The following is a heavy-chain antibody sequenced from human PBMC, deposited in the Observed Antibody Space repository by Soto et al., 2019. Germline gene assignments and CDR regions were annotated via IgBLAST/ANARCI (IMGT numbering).Heavy chain of an antibody. V-gene: IGHV1-69*01. CDR2: IIPIFGTA. Sequence: QVQLVQSGAEVKKPGSSVKVSCKASGGTFSSYAISWVRQAPGQGLEWMGGIIPIFGTANYAQKFQGRVTITANESTSTAYMELGSLRSEDTAVYYCARATTGLVAATLFYYYGMDVWGQGTTVTVSS. CDR3: ARATTGLVAATLFYYYGMDV. J-gene: IGHJ6*02. CDR1: GGTFSSYA. D-gene: IGHD2-15*01.